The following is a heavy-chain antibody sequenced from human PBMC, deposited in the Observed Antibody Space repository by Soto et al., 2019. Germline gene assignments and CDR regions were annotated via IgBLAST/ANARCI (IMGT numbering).Heavy chain of an antibody. CDR2: IYYSGST. CDR1: GGSISSGDYY. V-gene: IGHV4-30-4*01. CDR3: AREGGYYYDSSGPREYYFDY. J-gene: IGHJ4*02. Sequence: SETLSLTCSVSGGSISSGDYYWSWIRQPPGKGLEWIGYIYYSGSTYYNPSLKSRVTISVDTSKNQFSLKLSSVTAADTAVYYCAREGGYYYDSSGPREYYFDYWGQGTLVTVSS. D-gene: IGHD3-22*01.